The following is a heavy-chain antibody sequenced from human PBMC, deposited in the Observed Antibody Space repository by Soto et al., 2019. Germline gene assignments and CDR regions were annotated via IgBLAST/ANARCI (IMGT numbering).Heavy chain of an antibody. D-gene: IGHD2-15*01. CDR2: ISGSGGST. CDR1: GFTFSSYA. Sequence: GGSLRLSCAASGFTFSSYAMSWVRQAPGKGLEWVSAISGSGGSTYYADSVKGRFTISRDNSKNTLYLQMNSLRAEDTAVYYWGKVLGWYPHPYYFDYGGREPRAPVPS. V-gene: IGHV3-23*01. J-gene: IGHJ4*02. CDR3: GKVLGWYPHPYYFDY.